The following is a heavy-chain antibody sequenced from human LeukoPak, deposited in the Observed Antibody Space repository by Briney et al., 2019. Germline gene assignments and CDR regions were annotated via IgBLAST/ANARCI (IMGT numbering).Heavy chain of an antibody. Sequence: ASVKVSCKASGHTFTSYGISWVRQAPGQGLEWMGWISAYNGNTNYAQKLQGRVTMTTDTSTSTAYMELRSLRSDDTAVYYCAREYYYGSGSYYYYYGMDVWGQGTTVTVSS. CDR3: AREYYYGSGSYYYYYGMDV. CDR1: GHTFTSYG. V-gene: IGHV1-18*04. J-gene: IGHJ6*02. D-gene: IGHD3-10*01. CDR2: ISAYNGNT.